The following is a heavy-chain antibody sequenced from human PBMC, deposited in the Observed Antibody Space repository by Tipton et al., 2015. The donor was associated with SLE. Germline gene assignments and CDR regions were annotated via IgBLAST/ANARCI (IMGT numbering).Heavy chain of an antibody. Sequence: SLRLSCEASGFTIDDYAMHWVRQAPGKGLEWVSGISWNSDIVGYGDSVKGRFTISRDNAKNSLYLQMNSLRDEDTALYYCTRDETGDPDWGQGTMVTVSS. J-gene: IGHJ3*01. CDR3: TRDETGDPD. D-gene: IGHD7-27*01. CDR2: ISWNSDIV. V-gene: IGHV3-9*01. CDR1: GFTIDDYA.